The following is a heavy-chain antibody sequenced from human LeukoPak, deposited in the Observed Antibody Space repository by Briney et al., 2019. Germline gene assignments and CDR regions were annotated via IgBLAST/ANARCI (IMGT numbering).Heavy chain of an antibody. CDR1: GGSFSGYY. D-gene: IGHD2-15*01. Sequence: ETSETLSLTCAVYGGSFSGYYWSWIRQPPVKGLEWIGEINHSGSTNYNPSLKSRVTISVDTSKNQFSLKLSSVTAADTAVYYCARGLCSGGSCYFAYYYYGMDVWGQGTTVTVSS. CDR3: ARGLCSGGSCYFAYYYYGMDV. V-gene: IGHV4-34*01. J-gene: IGHJ6*01. CDR2: INHSGST.